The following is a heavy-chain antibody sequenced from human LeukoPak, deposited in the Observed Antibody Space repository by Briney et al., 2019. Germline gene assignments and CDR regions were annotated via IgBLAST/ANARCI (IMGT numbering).Heavy chain of an antibody. D-gene: IGHD1-26*01. V-gene: IGHV1-2*02. CDR2: INPNSGGT. Sequence: ASVMVSCKASGYTFTGYYMHWVRQAPGQGLEWRGWINPNSGGTNYAQKFQSRVTMTRDTSISTAYMELSRLRSDDTAVYYCARDPFYSGSPGAFDYWGQGTLVTVSS. J-gene: IGHJ4*02. CDR3: ARDPFYSGSPGAFDY. CDR1: GYTFTGYY.